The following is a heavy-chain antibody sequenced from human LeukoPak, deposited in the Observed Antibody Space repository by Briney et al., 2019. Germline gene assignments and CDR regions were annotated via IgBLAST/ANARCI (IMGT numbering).Heavy chain of an antibody. CDR2: INPNSGGT. D-gene: IGHD1-26*01. Sequence: ASVKVSCKASGYTFTSYGISWVRQAPGQGLEWMGWINPNSGGTNYAQKFQGRVTMTRDTSISTAYMELSRLRSDDTAVYYCARGGLGVGAFDYWGQGTLVTVSS. CDR3: ARGGLGVGAFDY. J-gene: IGHJ4*02. CDR1: GYTFTSYG. V-gene: IGHV1-2*02.